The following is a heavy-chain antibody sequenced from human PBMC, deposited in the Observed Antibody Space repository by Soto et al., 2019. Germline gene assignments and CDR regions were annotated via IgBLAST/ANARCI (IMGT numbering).Heavy chain of an antibody. J-gene: IGHJ4*02. Sequence: SETMSLTCTVSGGSISSSSYYWGWIRQPPGKGLEWIGSIYYSGSTYYNPSLKSRVTISVDTSKNQVSLKLSSVTAADTAVYYCARYHIQQWLVLAAFDYWGQGTLVTVSS. CDR1: GGSISSSSYY. CDR3: ARYHIQQWLVLAAFDY. D-gene: IGHD6-19*01. V-gene: IGHV4-39*01. CDR2: IYYSGST.